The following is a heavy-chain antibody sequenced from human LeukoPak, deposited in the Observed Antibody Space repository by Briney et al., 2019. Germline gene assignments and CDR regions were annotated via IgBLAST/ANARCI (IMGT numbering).Heavy chain of an antibody. CDR3: AKELAATGSYYFDY. J-gene: IGHJ4*02. V-gene: IGHV3-30-3*02. D-gene: IGHD6-13*01. Sequence: GGSLRLSCAASGFTFSSYAMYWVRQAPGKGLEWVAVISYDGSNKYYADSVKGRFTISRDNSKNTLYLQMNSLRAEDTAIYYCAKELAATGSYYFDYWGQGTLVTVSS. CDR2: ISYDGSNK. CDR1: GFTFSSYA.